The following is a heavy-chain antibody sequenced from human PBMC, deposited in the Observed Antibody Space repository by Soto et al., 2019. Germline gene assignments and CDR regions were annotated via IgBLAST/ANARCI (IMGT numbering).Heavy chain of an antibody. V-gene: IGHV1-18*01. CDR3: ASSSVTEGYCSGGSCYWDY. D-gene: IGHD2-15*01. CDR2: ISAYNGNT. CDR1: GYTFTSYG. Sequence: ASVKVSCKASGYTFTSYGISWVRQAPGQGLEWMGWISAYNGNTNYAQKLQGRVTMTTDTSTSTAYMELRSLRSDDTAVYYCASSSVTEGYCSGGSCYWDYWGQGTLVTVSS. J-gene: IGHJ4*02.